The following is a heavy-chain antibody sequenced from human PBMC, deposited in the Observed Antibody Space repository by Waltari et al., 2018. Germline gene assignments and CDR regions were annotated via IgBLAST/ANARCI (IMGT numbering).Heavy chain of an antibody. Sequence: EVQLVESGGGLVKPGGSLRLSCAASGFTFSSYSMIWVRPAPGKGMDWVSAISSSSSSIYYADALKGRFTISRDNAKNSLYLQMNSLRVEDTAVYYCARVRGGGRFYDAFDMWGQGTMVTVSS. CDR2: ISSSSSSI. CDR1: GFTFSSYS. J-gene: IGHJ3*02. V-gene: IGHV3-21*01. CDR3: ARVRGGGRFYDAFDM. D-gene: IGHD2-15*01.